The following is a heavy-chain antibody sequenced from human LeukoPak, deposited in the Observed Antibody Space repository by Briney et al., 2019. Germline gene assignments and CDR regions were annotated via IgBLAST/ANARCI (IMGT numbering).Heavy chain of an antibody. J-gene: IGHJ4*02. CDR3: ARVGSSYFFDY. V-gene: IGHV4-61*08. D-gene: IGHD6-6*01. Sequence: SQTLSLTCAVSGGSISSGGYSWSWIRQPPGKGLEWIGYVYYSGSTNYNPSLKSGATISVDTSKNEFALKLTSVTAADTAVYYCARVGSSYFFDYWGQGTLVTVSS. CDR2: VYYSGST. CDR1: GGSISSGGYS.